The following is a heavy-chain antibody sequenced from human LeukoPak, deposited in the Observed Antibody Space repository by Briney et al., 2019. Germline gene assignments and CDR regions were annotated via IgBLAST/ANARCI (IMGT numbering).Heavy chain of an antibody. CDR1: GYTFTSYG. J-gene: IGHJ4*02. V-gene: IGHV1-18*01. Sequence: ASVKVSCKASGYTFTSYGISWVRQAPGQGLEWMGWISAYNDNTNYAQKLQGRVTMTTDTSTSTAYMELRSLRSDDTAVYYCARDQTSDDYDEYCSGGSCYIDYWGQGTLVTVSS. D-gene: IGHD2-15*01. CDR2: ISAYNDNT. CDR3: ARDQTSDDYDEYCSGGSCYIDY.